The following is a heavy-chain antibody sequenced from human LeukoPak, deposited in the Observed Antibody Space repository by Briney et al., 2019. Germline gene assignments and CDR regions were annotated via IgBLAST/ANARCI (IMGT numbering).Heavy chain of an antibody. CDR2: IYYSGST. J-gene: IGHJ5*02. CDR1: GGSISSYY. Sequence: PSETLSLTCTVSGGSISSYYWSWIRQPPGKGLEWIGYIYYSGSTNYNPSLKSRVTISVDTSKNQFSLKLSSVTAADTAVYYCATTYYDFWSGYYSGGWFDPWGQGTLVTVSS. V-gene: IGHV4-59*08. CDR3: ATTYYDFWSGYYSGGWFDP. D-gene: IGHD3-3*01.